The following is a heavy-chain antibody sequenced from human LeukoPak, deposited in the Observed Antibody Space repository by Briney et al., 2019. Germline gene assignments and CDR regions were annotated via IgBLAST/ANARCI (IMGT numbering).Heavy chain of an antibody. CDR3: ARDHTLGYYDSSGYLET. D-gene: IGHD3-22*01. J-gene: IGHJ5*02. CDR2: ISYDGSNK. CDR1: GFTFSSYG. Sequence: PGGSLRLSCAASGFTFSSYGMHWVRQAPGKGLEWVAVISYDGSNKYYADSVKGRFTISRDNSKNTLYLQMNSLRAEDTAVYYCARDHTLGYYDSSGYLETWGQGTLVTVSS. V-gene: IGHV3-30*03.